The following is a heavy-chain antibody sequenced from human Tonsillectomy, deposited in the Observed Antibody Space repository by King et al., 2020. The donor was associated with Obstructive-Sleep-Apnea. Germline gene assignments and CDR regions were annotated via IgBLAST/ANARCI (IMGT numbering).Heavy chain of an antibody. J-gene: IGHJ4*02. Sequence: VQLVESGGGLVQPGGSLRLSCAASGFTFSSYAMHWVRQAPGKGLEYVSAISSNGGSTYYANSVKGRFTISRDNSKNTLYLQMGSLRAEDMAVYYCASTKDFDYWGQGTLVTVSS. CDR1: GFTFSSYA. CDR3: ASTKDFDY. CDR2: ISSNGGST. D-gene: IGHD2-2*01. V-gene: IGHV3-64*01.